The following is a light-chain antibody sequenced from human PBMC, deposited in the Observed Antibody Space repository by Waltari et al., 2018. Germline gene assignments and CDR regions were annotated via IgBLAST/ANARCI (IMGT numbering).Light chain of an antibody. CDR1: SSDIGAYNY. V-gene: IGLV2-8*01. Sequence: QSALTQPPSASGSPGQSVTISCTGTSSDIGAYNYVYWYQQYPDKAPKVVIYEATKRPSGVPDRFSGSKSGNTAFLTVSWLQAEDEADYYCSSYVGNNIFVFGTGTQVTVL. CDR3: SSYVGNNIFV. CDR2: EAT. J-gene: IGLJ1*01.